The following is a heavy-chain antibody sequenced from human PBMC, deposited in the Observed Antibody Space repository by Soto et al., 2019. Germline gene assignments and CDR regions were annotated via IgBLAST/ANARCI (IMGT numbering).Heavy chain of an antibody. J-gene: IGHJ4*02. CDR3: ARGPRVSSTGTGGH. V-gene: IGHV3-74*01. CDR2: ISDDGSTA. Sequence: GGSLRLSCSVSGFTFSAYWMHWVRQVPGKGLTWVSRISDDGSTATYADSVKGRFVISRDNAKNSLYLEMNTLRADDSGLYYCARGPRVSSTGTGGHWGRGTLVTVSS. CDR1: GFTFSAYW. D-gene: IGHD1-1*01.